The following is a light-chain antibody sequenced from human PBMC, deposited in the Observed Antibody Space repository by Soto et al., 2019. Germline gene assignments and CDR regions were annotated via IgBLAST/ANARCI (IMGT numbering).Light chain of an antibody. CDR2: AAS. CDR3: QQGYSTPMYT. Sequence: DIQMTQSPSSLSASVGDRVTITCRASQRISSYLNWYQQKPGKAPKLLIYAASSLQSGVPSRFSGSASGTDFALTISSLQPEDFATYYCQQGYSTPMYTSGQGTKLEIK. CDR1: QRISSY. J-gene: IGKJ2*01. V-gene: IGKV1-39*01.